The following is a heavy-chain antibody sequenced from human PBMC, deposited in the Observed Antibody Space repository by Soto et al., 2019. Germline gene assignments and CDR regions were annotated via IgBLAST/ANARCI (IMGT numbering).Heavy chain of an antibody. D-gene: IGHD6-13*01. CDR2: IYYSGST. J-gene: IGHJ3*02. V-gene: IGHV4-59*08. CDR1: GGSISSYY. Sequence: QVQLQESGPGLVKPSETLSLTCTVSGGSISSYYWSWIRQPPVKGLEWIGYIYYSGSTNYNPSLRRRVTISVDTSKNQCSLKLSSVTAADTAVYYCARRYSSAFDIWGQGTMVTVSS. CDR3: ARRYSSAFDI.